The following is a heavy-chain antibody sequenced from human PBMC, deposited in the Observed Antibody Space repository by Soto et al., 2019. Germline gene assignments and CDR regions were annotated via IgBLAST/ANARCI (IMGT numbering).Heavy chain of an antibody. CDR3: ARPRGNRGYDLIDC. V-gene: IGHV3-21*06. CDR2: ISPNGNDK. D-gene: IGHD5-12*01. CDR1: GFVFSSYS. Sequence: QLVESGGGLVKPGGSLRLSCAASGFVFSSYSMNWVRQGPGKGPEWVSSISPNGNDKRYADSVRGRFTISRDNAKNSLYLEMNSLRGEDTAVYCCARPRGNRGYDLIDCWGQGTLVTVSS. J-gene: IGHJ4*02.